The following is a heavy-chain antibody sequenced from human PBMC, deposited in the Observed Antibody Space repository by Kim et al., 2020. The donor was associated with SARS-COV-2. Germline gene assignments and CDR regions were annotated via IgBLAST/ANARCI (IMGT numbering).Heavy chain of an antibody. CDR2: IKSDGSTT. D-gene: IGHD2-21*01. CDR1: GITFSTYW. Sequence: GGSLRLSCVASGITFSTYWMHWVRQRPGKELVWVSRIKSDGSTTDYADSVKGRFTISRDNGKKTVYLQMDSLRGDDTAIYYCVRDRADPVRLARGGAGGPYVMDVWGPGTAVTV. CDR3: VRDRADPVRLARGGAGGPYVMDV. J-gene: IGHJ6*02. V-gene: IGHV3-74*01.